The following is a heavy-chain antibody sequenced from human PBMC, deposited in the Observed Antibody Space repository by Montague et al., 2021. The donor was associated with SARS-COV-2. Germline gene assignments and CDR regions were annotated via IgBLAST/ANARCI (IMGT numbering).Heavy chain of an antibody. J-gene: IGHJ3*02. Sequence: SETLSLTCTVSRDSISSHNYFWAWIRQPPGKGLEWIGSVDYSGLTFYNPSLESRVTISVDTSKKQFSLKVNSVTAADTAVYYCAKDGEALARGTFDIWGQGTMVTVSS. CDR2: VDYSGLT. CDR3: AKDGEALARGTFDI. D-gene: IGHD3-10*01. V-gene: IGHV4-39*07. CDR1: RDSISSHNYF.